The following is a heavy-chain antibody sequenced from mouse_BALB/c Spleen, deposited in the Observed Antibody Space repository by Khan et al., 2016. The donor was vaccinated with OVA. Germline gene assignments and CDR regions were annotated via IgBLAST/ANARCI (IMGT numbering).Heavy chain of an antibody. D-gene: IGHD1-1*01. CDR3: ARRTTVYTLDY. V-gene: IGHV1-4*01. CDR2: INPGSSYT. Sequence: QLPLNQSGAELARPGASVKMSCKASGYTFTSNTMHWLKQRPGQGLEWIGYINPGSSYTNYNQNFKDKATLTADKSSSTAYMQLSSLTSEDSAVYYCARRTTVYTLDYWGQGTSVTASS. J-gene: IGHJ4*01. CDR1: GYTFTSNT.